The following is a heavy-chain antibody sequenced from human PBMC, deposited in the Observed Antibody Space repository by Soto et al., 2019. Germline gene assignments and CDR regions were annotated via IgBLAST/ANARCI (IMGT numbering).Heavy chain of an antibody. CDR3: ARAIGPTLFDY. V-gene: IGHV3-13*04. CDR2: IGTAGDT. D-gene: IGHD3-22*01. J-gene: IGHJ4*02. Sequence: GGSLRLSCSASGFTFSSYDMHWVRQGPGKGLEWVSAIGTAGDTNYAGAVKGRFTISRENAKNSLYLQMNSLRAGDTAIYFCARAIGPTLFDYWGQGTLVTVSS. CDR1: GFTFSSYD.